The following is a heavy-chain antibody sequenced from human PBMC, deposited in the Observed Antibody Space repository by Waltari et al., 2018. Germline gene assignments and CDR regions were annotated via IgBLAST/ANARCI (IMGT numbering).Heavy chain of an antibody. V-gene: IGHV3-21*01. D-gene: IGHD7-27*01. J-gene: IGHJ4*02. CDR2: ISSSTTYI. CDR1: GFGFSSYS. CDR3: VSGGWGFYFDY. Sequence: EVQLVESGGGLVKPGGSLRRSCGASGFGFSSYSMNWVRQAPGKGLEWVSSISSSTTYIHYADSVKGRFTISRDNAKNSLYLQMNSLRVEDTAVYYCVSGGWGFYFDYWGQGTVVTVSS.